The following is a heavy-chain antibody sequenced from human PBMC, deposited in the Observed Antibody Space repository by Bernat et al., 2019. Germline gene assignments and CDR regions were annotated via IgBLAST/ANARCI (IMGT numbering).Heavy chain of an antibody. CDR2: ISAYNGNT. CDR3: ARVTSIFGVVSSYYYYMDV. Sequence: QVQLVQSGAEVKKPGASVKVSCKTSGYTFVDYGVSWVRQAPGQGLEWMGWISAYNGNTNYEQKFQDRVTMTTDTSTSTAYMELRSLRSDDTAVYYCARVTSIFGVVSSYYYYMDVWGEGTTVTVSS. J-gene: IGHJ6*03. D-gene: IGHD3-3*01. V-gene: IGHV1-18*01. CDR1: GYTFVDYG.